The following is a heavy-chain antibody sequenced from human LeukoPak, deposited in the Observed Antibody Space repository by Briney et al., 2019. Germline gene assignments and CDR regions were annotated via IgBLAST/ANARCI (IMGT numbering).Heavy chain of an antibody. J-gene: IGHJ5*02. V-gene: IGHV3-15*01. CDR2: IKSKTDGGTT. CDR1: GFTFSNAR. D-gene: IGHD3-10*01. CDR3: TTTPVLLWFGESRTNWLDP. Sequence: AGGSLRLSCAASGFTFSNARMSWVRQAPGKGLEWVGRIKSKTDGGTTDYAAPVKGRFTISRDDSKNTLYLQMNSLKTEDTAVYYCTTTPVLLWFGESRTNWLDPWGQGTLVTVSS.